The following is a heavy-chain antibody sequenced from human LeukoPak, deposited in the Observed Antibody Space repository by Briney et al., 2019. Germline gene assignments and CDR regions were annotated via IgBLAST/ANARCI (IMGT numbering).Heavy chain of an antibody. V-gene: IGHV5-10-1*01. CDR2: IAPSDSYT. CDR1: GYSFPSYW. CDR3: VRRPPGVYDTTQNWFDP. D-gene: IGHD3-22*01. J-gene: IGHJ5*02. Sequence: GESLKISCKVSGYSFPSYWITWVRQMPGKGLEWMGRIAPSDSYTNYSPSFEGHVAFSVDKSISTVYLQWSSLKASDTAMYYCVRRPPGVYDTTQNWFDPWGQGTLVTVSS.